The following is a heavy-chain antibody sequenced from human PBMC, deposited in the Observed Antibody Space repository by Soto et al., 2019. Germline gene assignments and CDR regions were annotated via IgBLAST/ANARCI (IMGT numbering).Heavy chain of an antibody. CDR1: GYTFTSYY. Sequence: ASVKVSCKASGYTFTSYYINWVRQATGQGLEWMGWMNPNSGNTGYAQKFQGRVTMTRNTSISTAYMELSSLRSEDTAVYYCARGRSIRNWFDPWGQGTLVTVSS. J-gene: IGHJ5*02. D-gene: IGHD6-6*01. CDR3: ARGRSIRNWFDP. V-gene: IGHV1-8*01. CDR2: MNPNSGNT.